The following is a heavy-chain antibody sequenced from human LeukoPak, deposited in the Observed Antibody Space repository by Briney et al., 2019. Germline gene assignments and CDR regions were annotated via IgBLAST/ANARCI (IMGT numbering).Heavy chain of an antibody. J-gene: IGHJ6*02. Sequence: PGGSLRLSCAASGFTFSTYEMNWVRQAPGKGLEWVSYISGSGTTVYYADSVKVRFTISRDNAKNSLFLQINNLRAGDTAVYYCARGDGGYYYGMDVWGQGTTVTVSS. CDR2: ISGSGTTV. V-gene: IGHV3-48*03. CDR3: ARGDGGYYYGMDV. CDR1: GFTFSTYE. D-gene: IGHD5-24*01.